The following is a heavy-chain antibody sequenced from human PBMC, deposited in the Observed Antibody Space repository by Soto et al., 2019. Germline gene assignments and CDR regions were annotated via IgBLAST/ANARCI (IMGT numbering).Heavy chain of an antibody. CDR2: IKQDGTEK. Sequence: GGSLRLSCAASGFTFSRYLMNWVRQSPGKGLEWVANIKQDGTEKNYVDSVKGRFTISRDNARNSLYLQMDSLRAEDTAVYFCARGDTPMITGMDSFDIWGQGTMVTVSS. CDR3: ARGDTPMITGMDSFDI. J-gene: IGHJ3*02. V-gene: IGHV3-7*01. D-gene: IGHD5-18*01. CDR1: GFTFSRYL.